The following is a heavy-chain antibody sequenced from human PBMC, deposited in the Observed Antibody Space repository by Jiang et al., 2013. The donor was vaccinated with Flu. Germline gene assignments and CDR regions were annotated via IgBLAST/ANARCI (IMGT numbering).Heavy chain of an antibody. CDR1: GYTFTSYD. D-gene: IGHD3-16*01. J-gene: IGHJ4*02. V-gene: IGHV1-8*01. Sequence: QLVESGAEVKKPGASVKVSCKASGYTFTSYDINWVRQATGQGLEWMGWMNPNSGNTGYAQKFQGRVTMTRNTSISTAYMELSSLRSEDTAVYYCARSRGMITFGGGQPDDYWGQGTLVTVSS. CDR2: MNPNSGNT. CDR3: ARSRGMITFGGGQPDDY.